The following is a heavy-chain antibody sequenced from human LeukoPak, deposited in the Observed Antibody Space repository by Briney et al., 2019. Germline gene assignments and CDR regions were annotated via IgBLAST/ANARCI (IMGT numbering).Heavy chain of an antibody. CDR3: ARDVDSNT. J-gene: IGHJ4*02. Sequence: ASVKVSCKASGYTFTLFDINWVRQAPGQGLEWMGNMNPRSGNAGYALKFQGRVTMTSDTSLNTAYMELSTLKSDDTAVYYCARDVDSNTWGQGTLVTVSS. CDR2: MNPRSGNA. CDR1: GYTFTLFD. V-gene: IGHV1-8*01. D-gene: IGHD3-22*01.